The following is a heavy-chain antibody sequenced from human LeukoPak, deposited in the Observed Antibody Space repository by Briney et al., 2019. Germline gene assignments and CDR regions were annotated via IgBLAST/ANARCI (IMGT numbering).Heavy chain of an antibody. J-gene: IGHJ4*02. V-gene: IGHV1-46*01. CDR1: GYTFSSYY. CDR3: ARVPHGSWSYYNDY. CDR2: INPSGGTT. D-gene: IGHD3-10*01. Sequence: GASVKVSCKGSGYTFSSYYMHWVRQAPGQGLEWMRIINPSGGTTSYAQKFQGRVTMTRDTSTSTVYMELSSLRSEDTAVYYCARVPHGSWSYYNDYWGQGTLVTVSS.